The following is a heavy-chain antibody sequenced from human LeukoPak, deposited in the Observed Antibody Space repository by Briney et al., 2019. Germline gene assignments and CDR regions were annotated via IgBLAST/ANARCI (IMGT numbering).Heavy chain of an antibody. CDR1: GGSISSSSYY. J-gene: IGHJ5*02. CDR3: ARYYYDSSGWFDP. V-gene: IGHV4-39*07. D-gene: IGHD3-22*01. Sequence: PSETLSLTCTVSGGSISSSSYYWGWIRQPPGKGLEWIGSIYYSGSTYYNPSLKSRVTISVDTSKNQFSLKLSSVTAADTAVYYCARYYYDSSGWFDPWGQGTLVTVSS. CDR2: IYYSGST.